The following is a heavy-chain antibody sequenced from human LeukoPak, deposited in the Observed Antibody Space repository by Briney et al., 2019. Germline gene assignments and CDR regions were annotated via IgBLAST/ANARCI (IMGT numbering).Heavy chain of an antibody. CDR3: ARRGGIIRGVASYYYMDV. D-gene: IGHD3-10*01. J-gene: IGHJ6*03. V-gene: IGHV4-39*01. CDR1: GGSINSSYYY. Sequence: SETLSLTCTVSGGSINSSYYYWGWIRQPPGKGLEWIGSIYYSGSTYYNPSLKSRVTISVDTSKNQFSLKLSSVTAADTAAYYCARRGGIIRGVASYYYMDVWGKGTTVTISS. CDR2: IYYSGST.